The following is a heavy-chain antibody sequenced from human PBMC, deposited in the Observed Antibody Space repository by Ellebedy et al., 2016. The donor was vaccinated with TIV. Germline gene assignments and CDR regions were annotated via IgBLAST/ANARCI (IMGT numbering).Heavy chain of an antibody. CDR1: GFTFSSYA. V-gene: IGHV3-30-3*01. CDR2: ISYDGSNK. CDR3: ARDSSGWYNYYYYYYGMDV. Sequence: GGSLRLXXAASGFTFSSYAMHWVRQAPGKGLEWVAVISYDGSNKYYADSVKGRFTISRDNSKNTLYLQMNSLRAEDTAVYYCARDSSGWYNYYYYYYGMDVWGQGTTVTVSS. D-gene: IGHD6-19*01. J-gene: IGHJ6*02.